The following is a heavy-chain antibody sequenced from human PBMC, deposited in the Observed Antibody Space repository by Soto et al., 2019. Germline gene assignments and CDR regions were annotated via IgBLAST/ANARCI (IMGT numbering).Heavy chain of an antibody. CDR1: GFTFSSYG. CDR2: IWYDGSNK. V-gene: IGHV3-33*01. D-gene: IGHD6-19*01. J-gene: IGHJ4*01. Sequence: QVQLVESGGGVVQPGRSLRLSCAASGFTFSSYGMHWVRQAPGKGLEWVAVIWYDGSNKYYADSVKGRFTISRDNSKNPVHLQMNSLKAQDTAVYYCARVEYSSAPIDHWGQGTLVTVSS. CDR3: ARVEYSSAPIDH.